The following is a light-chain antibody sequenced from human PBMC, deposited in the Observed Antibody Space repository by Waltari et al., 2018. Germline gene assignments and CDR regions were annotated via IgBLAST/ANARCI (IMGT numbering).Light chain of an antibody. Sequence: EIVLTQSPATLSLSPGERATLSCRASPSVSNLLAWYQQRPGQSPRLIIYDTSYRAPGIPGRFSGSGSGADFTLTISGLEPEDFAVYYCQQRYNWPLTFGGGTRVEV. CDR1: PSVSNL. J-gene: IGKJ4*01. CDR3: QQRYNWPLT. CDR2: DTS. V-gene: IGKV3-11*01.